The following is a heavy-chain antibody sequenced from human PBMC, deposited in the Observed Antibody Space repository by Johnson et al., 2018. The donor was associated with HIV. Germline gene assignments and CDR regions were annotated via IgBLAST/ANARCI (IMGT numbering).Heavy chain of an antibody. J-gene: IGHJ3*02. V-gene: IGHV3-9*01. CDR3: TRERGWVDHACAI. D-gene: IGHD2-15*01. Sequence: VQLVESGGGLVQPGMSKRLTCAASGFTFDDYGMHWVRQAPGKGLAWVSGIHWNRRRIGYADSVTGRFIISRDNIKKSLYLQMNSLTTEDTAVYYCTRERGWVDHACAIWGQGTVVTVSS. CDR1: GFTFDDYG. CDR2: IHWNRRRI.